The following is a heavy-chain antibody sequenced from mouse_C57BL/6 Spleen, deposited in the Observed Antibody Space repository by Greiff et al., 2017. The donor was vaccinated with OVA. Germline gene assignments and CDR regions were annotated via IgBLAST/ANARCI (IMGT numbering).Heavy chain of an antibody. CDR3: TTVGRAFAY. J-gene: IGHJ3*01. Sequence: VHVKQSGAELVRPGASVKLSCTASGFNIKDDYMHWVKQRPEQGLEWIGWIDPENGDTEYASKFQGKATITADTSSNTAYLQLSSLTSEDTAVYYCTTVGRAFAYWGQGTLVTVSA. CDR2: IDPENGDT. V-gene: IGHV14-4*01. D-gene: IGHD4-1*01. CDR1: GFNIKDDY.